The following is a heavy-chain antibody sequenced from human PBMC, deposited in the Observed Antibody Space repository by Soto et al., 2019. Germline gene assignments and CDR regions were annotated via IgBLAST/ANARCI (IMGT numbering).Heavy chain of an antibody. V-gene: IGHV1-3*05. Sequence: QVQLVQSGAEEKKPGASVKVSCKASGYTFTGYAMHWVRQAPGQRLEWMGWINAGNGNTKYSQKFQGRVTITRDTSARTASLALSRVRCEDTAVYACARAVAVAAAVDSWGQGTLVTVSS. CDR2: INAGNGNT. CDR3: ARAVAVAAAVDS. J-gene: IGHJ4*02. CDR1: GYTFTGYA. D-gene: IGHD6-19*01.